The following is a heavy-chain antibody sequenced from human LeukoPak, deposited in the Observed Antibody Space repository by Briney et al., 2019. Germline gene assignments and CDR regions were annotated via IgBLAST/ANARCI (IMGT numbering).Heavy chain of an antibody. J-gene: IGHJ3*02. Sequence: GGSLRLSCAAPGFTFSSYAMTWVRQGPGKGLEGGSDISGGGGNTYYADSVKGRFTISRDNSKNTLYLQMHSLRAEDTAVYYCAIYSGYGTNAFDIWGQGTMVTVSS. CDR3: AIYSGYGTNAFDI. CDR1: GFTFSSYA. CDR2: ISGGGGNT. V-gene: IGHV3-23*01. D-gene: IGHD5-12*01.